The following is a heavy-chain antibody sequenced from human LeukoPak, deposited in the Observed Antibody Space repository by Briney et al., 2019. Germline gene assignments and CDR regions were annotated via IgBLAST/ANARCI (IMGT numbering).Heavy chain of an antibody. D-gene: IGHD4/OR15-4a*01. CDR1: GGSISDSSYY. CDR2: VYYTGST. Sequence: SETLSLTCTVSGGSISDSSYYWGWIRQPPGKGLEWIGSVYYTGSTYYDPSLKSRVTISVDTSKNHFSLRLSSVTAADTAIYFLARRIQGGRCWALDYWGQGALVTVSS. V-gene: IGHV4-39*01. J-gene: IGHJ4*02. CDR3: ARRIQGGRCWALDY.